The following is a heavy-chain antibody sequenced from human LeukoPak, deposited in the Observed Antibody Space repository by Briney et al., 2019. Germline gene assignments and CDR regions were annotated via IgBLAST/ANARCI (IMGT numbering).Heavy chain of an antibody. J-gene: IGHJ4*02. CDR1: GFTFSNAW. Sequence: GGSLRLSCAASGFTFSNAWMSWVRQAPGKGLEWVGRIKSKTDGGTTDYAAPAKGRFTISRDDSKNTLYLQMNSLKTEDTAVYYCTTEAITMIVVGNQPFDYWGQGTLVTVSS. V-gene: IGHV3-15*01. CDR2: IKSKTDGGTT. CDR3: TTEAITMIVVGNQPFDY. D-gene: IGHD3-22*01.